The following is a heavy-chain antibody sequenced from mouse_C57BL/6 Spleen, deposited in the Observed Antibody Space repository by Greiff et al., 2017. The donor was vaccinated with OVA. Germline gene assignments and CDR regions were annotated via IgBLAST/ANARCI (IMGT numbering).Heavy chain of an antibody. J-gene: IGHJ3*01. CDR3: AREDTYDGYYAWFAY. CDR1: GYTFTDYN. Sequence: EVQLQQSGPELVKPGASVKMSCKASGYTFTDYNMHWVKQSHGKSLEWIGYINPNNGGTSYNQKFKGKATLTVNKSSSTAYMELRSLTSEDSAVYYCAREDTYDGYYAWFAYWGQGTLVTVSA. V-gene: IGHV1-22*01. CDR2: INPNNGGT. D-gene: IGHD2-3*01.